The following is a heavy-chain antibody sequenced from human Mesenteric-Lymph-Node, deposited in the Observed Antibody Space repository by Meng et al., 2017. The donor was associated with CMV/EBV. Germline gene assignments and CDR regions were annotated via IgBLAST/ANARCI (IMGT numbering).Heavy chain of an antibody. CDR2: ISGSGDRT. V-gene: IGHV3-23*01. CDR1: GFTFTNYA. Sequence: GESLKISCAASGFTFTNYAMTWVRQAPGKGPEWVSSISGSGDRTYYAESVKGRFTISRDNAKNTLYLQMNSLRAEDTAVYYCARDSPSDFDYWGQGTLVTVSS. CDR3: ARDSPSDFDY. J-gene: IGHJ4*02.